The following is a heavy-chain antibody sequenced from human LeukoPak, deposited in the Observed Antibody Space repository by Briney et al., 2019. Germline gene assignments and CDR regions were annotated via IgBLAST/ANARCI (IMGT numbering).Heavy chain of an antibody. CDR1: GGSISSYY. CDR3: ARGGVGVNPTRLQH. Sequence: PSETLSLTCSVSGGSISSYYWSWIRQPPGKGLEWIGYLCYSGSTNSNPSLKSRVTMSVDTSKNQFSLKLRSVTAADTAVYYCARGGVGVNPTRLQHWGQGTLVTVSS. V-gene: IGHV4-59*01. CDR2: LCYSGST. J-gene: IGHJ1*01. D-gene: IGHD1-26*01.